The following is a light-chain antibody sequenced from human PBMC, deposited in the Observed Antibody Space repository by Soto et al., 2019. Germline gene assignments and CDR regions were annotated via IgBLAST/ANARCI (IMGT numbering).Light chain of an antibody. CDR3: QQYNSYSVT. Sequence: DIQMTQSPSTLSASVGDRVTITCRASQSISIWLAWYQQKPGKAPNLLIYKASSLESGVPSRISGSGSGTAFALTISSLQTDDFATYYCQQYNSYSVTFGQVTKVDIK. J-gene: IGKJ1*01. V-gene: IGKV1-5*03. CDR2: KAS. CDR1: QSISIW.